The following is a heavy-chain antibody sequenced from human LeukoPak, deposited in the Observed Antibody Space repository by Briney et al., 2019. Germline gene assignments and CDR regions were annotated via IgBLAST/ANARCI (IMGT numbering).Heavy chain of an antibody. Sequence: SETLSLTCAVYGGSFSGYYWSWIRQPPGKGLEWIGEINHSGSTNYNPSLKSRVTISVDTSKNQFSLKLSSVTAADTAVYCCARGYSSHQYYDSSGYYLYYFDYWGQGTLVTVSS. J-gene: IGHJ4*02. D-gene: IGHD3-22*01. CDR1: GGSFSGYY. CDR3: ARGYSSHQYYDSSGYYLYYFDY. V-gene: IGHV4-34*01. CDR2: INHSGST.